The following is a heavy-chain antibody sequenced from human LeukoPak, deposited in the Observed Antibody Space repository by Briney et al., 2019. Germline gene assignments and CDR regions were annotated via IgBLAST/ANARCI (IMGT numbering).Heavy chain of an antibody. CDR2: INHGGST. V-gene: IGHV4-34*01. CDR1: GENFSIYF. D-gene: IGHD2-21*01. CDR3: ARPGLAYCGADCYSTEGYYFDY. Sequence: PSETLSLTCAVYGENFSIYFYSWLRQPPGKGLEWIGEINHGGSTSYNPSLKSRVTISVDTSKNQFSLRLSSVTAADTAMYYCARPGLAYCGADCYSTEGYYFDYWSQGTLVTVSS. J-gene: IGHJ4*02.